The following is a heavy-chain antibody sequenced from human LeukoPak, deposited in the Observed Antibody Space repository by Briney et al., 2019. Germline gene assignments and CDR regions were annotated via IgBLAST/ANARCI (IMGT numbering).Heavy chain of an antibody. CDR2: ISSGSTTM. J-gene: IGHJ5*01. CDR3: ARDRGNSAYGAWFDS. D-gene: IGHD5-12*01. V-gene: IGHV3-48*03. CDR1: GFTFSSHD. Sequence: PGGSLRLSCAASGFTFSSHDMNWVRQGPGKGREWLSYISSGSTTMDYADSVKGRFTISRDNAKNSLFLQMNSLRAEDTGIYYCARDRGNSAYGAWFDSWGQGTLVTVSS.